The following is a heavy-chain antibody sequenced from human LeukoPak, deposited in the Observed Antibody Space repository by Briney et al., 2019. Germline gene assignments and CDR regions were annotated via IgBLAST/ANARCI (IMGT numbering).Heavy chain of an antibody. CDR3: ATQQGSQLWGSNDAFDI. V-gene: IGHV4-39*07. J-gene: IGHJ3*02. CDR2: IYYSGST. D-gene: IGHD5-18*01. Sequence: PSETLSLTRTVSGGSISSSIYYWGWIRQPPGKGLEWIGSIYYSGSTNYNPSLKSRVTVSVDTSKNQFSLKLSSVTAADTAVYYCATQQGSQLWGSNDAFDIWGQGTMVTVSS. CDR1: GGSISSSIYY.